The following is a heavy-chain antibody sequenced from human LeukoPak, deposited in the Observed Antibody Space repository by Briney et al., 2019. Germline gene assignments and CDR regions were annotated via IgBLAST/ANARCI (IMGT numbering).Heavy chain of an antibody. V-gene: IGHV3-53*01. D-gene: IGHD3-3*01. CDR1: GFTVSSNY. Sequence: GGSLRLSCAASGFTVSSNYMSWVRQAPGKGLEWVSVIYSGGSTYYADSVKGRFTISRDNSKNTLYLQMNSLRAEDTAVYYCARESVVTIFGVAQQKYFQHWGQGTLVTVSS. J-gene: IGHJ1*01. CDR3: ARESVVTIFGVAQQKYFQH. CDR2: IYSGGST.